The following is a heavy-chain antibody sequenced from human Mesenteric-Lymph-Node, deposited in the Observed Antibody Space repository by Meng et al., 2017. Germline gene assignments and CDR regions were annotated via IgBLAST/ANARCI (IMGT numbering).Heavy chain of an antibody. D-gene: IGHD1-26*01. CDR3: AREVVGPRYNWFDP. J-gene: IGHJ5*02. CDR1: GDSVTRGTYY. V-gene: IGHV4-61*01. Sequence: QVRRQEPAPGREGLSGTLSRTCNVSGDSVTRGTYYWSWLRQPPGKGMDWIGYLYYRGSTIYNPSLKSRVTISVDASKNQFSLKLSSVTAADTAVYYCAREVVGPRYNWFDPWGQGTLVTVSS. CDR2: LYYRGST.